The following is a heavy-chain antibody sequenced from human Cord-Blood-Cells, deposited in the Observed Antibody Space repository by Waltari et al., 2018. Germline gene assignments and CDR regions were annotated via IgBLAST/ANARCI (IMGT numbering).Heavy chain of an antibody. CDR2: IYHSGST. D-gene: IGHD3-16*01. V-gene: IGHV4-4*02. CDR3: ARWGRGGSYYYYYGMDV. Sequence: QVQLQESGPGLVKPSGTLSLTCAVSGGSISSSNWWSWVRQPPGKGLEWIWEIYHSGSTNYNPSLKSRVTISVDKSKNQFSLKLSCVTAADTAVYYCARWGRGGSYYYYYGMDVWGQGTTVTVSS. J-gene: IGHJ6*02. CDR1: GGSISSSNW.